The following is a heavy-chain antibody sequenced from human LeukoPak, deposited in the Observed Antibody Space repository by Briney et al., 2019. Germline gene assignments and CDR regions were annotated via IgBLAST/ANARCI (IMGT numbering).Heavy chain of an antibody. V-gene: IGHV3-30*03. J-gene: IGHJ5*02. CDR1: GFTFSTYG. Sequence: GGSLRLSCAASGFTFSTYGMHWVRQAPGKGLEWVAVISYDESNKYYADSVKGRFTISRDNSKNTLYLQMTSPRAEDTAVYYCARQAWPQRYCSRTSCYNWFDPWGQGTLVTVSS. CDR3: ARQAWPQRYCSRTSCYNWFDP. D-gene: IGHD2-2*01. CDR2: ISYDESNK.